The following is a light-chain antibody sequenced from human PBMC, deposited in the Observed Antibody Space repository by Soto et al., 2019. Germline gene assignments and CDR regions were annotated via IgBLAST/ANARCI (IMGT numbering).Light chain of an antibody. CDR2: KAS. V-gene: IGKV1-5*03. Sequence: DIQMTQSPSTLSGSVGDRVTITCRASQTISSWLARYQQKPGKATKLLIYKASTLKSGVPSRFSGSGSGTEFTLTISSLQPDDFATYYCQHYNSYSEAFGQGTKVELK. J-gene: IGKJ1*01. CDR3: QHYNSYSEA. CDR1: QTISSW.